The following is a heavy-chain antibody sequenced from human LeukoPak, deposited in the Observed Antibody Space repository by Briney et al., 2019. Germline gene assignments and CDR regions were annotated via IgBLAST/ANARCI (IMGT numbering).Heavy chain of an antibody. CDR2: IIPILGTA. CDR3: ASSSSSWYPFDY. Sequence: ASVKVSCKASGGTFSSYAISWVRQAPGQGLEWMGGIIPILGTANYAQKFQGRVTITADESTSTAYMELSSLRSEDTAVYYCASSSSSWYPFDYWGQGTLVTVSS. J-gene: IGHJ4*02. CDR1: GGTFSSYA. V-gene: IGHV1-69*13. D-gene: IGHD6-13*01.